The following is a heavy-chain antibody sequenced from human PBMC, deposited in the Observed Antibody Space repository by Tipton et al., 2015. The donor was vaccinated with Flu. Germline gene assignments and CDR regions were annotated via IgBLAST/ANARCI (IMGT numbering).Heavy chain of an antibody. CDR3: ARGGSITIFGVARPSYSGMDV. V-gene: IGHV4-59*01. CDR1: GGSISSYY. J-gene: IGHJ6*02. CDR2: IYYSGST. Sequence: TLSLTCTVSGGSISSYYWSWIRQPPGKGLEWIGYIYYSGSTNYDPSLKSRVTISVDTSKNQFSLKLSSVTAADTAVYYCARGGSITIFGVARPSYSGMDVWGQGTTVTVSS. D-gene: IGHD3-3*01.